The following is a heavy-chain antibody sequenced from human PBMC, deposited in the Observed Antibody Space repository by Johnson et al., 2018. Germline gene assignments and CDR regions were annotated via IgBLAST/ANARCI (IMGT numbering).Heavy chain of an antibody. D-gene: IGHD2-2*01. Sequence: QVQLVQSGAEVKKPGSSVKVSCKASGGTFSSYAISWVRQAPGQGLEWMGGIIPIFGTANSAQKFQGRVTIPADESTSKAYMELSSRRSEDTAVYYWARVIYCSSTSCYDAFDIWGQGTMVTVSS. CDR1: GGTFSSYA. CDR2: IIPIFGTA. J-gene: IGHJ3*02. CDR3: ARVIYCSSTSCYDAFDI. V-gene: IGHV1-69*01.